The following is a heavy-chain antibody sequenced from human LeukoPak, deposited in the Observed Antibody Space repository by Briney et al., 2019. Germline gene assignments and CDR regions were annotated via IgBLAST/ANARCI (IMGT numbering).Heavy chain of an antibody. Sequence: TEGSLRLSCAASGFTFSSFSMNWVRQAPGKGLEWVSYISGSSSTIYYADSVKGRFTISRDDSKNTLYLQMNSLRAEDTAVYYCATREFPGGYFDYWGQGILVTVSS. D-gene: IGHD2-21*01. J-gene: IGHJ4*02. CDR2: ISGSSSTI. V-gene: IGHV3-48*01. CDR3: ATREFPGGYFDY. CDR1: GFTFSSFS.